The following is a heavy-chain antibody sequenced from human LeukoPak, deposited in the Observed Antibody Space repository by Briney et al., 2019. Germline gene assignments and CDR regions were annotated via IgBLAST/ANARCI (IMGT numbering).Heavy chain of an antibody. D-gene: IGHD6-19*01. CDR3: ARESETSGWYDY. Sequence: GGSLRLSCAAPGFIFDNYAIHCVRQAPGKGLEWVSLISGDGGSAFYADSVRGRFTISRDNTRKSLSLQMSSLRSEDTALYYCARESETSGWYDYWGQGTLVTVSS. V-gene: IGHV3-43*02. CDR1: GFIFDNYA. J-gene: IGHJ4*02. CDR2: ISGDGGSA.